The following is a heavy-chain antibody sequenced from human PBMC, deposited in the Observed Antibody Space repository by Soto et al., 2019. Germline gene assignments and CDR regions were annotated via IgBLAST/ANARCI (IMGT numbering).Heavy chain of an antibody. CDR1: RFTFSNYW. V-gene: IGHV3-7*04. D-gene: IGHD3-22*01. CDR3: ARFYFDSSGYLPSPYYYYYGMDV. Sequence: GGSLRLSCASSRFTFSNYWMTWVRQAPGKRLEWVANISPDGSEKYYVDSVKGRFTISRDNAKNSLYLQMNSLRAEDTAVYYCARFYFDSSGYLPSPYYYYYGMDVWGQGTTVTVSS. J-gene: IGHJ6*02. CDR2: ISPDGSEK.